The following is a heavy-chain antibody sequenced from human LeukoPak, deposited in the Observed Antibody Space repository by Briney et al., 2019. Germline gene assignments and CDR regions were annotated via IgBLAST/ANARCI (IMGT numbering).Heavy chain of an antibody. J-gene: IGHJ4*02. CDR2: FDPEDGET. V-gene: IGHV1-24*01. Sequence: ASVKVSCKVSGYTLTELSMHWVRQAPGKGLGWMGGFDPEDGETIYAQKFQGRVTMTEDTSTDTAYMELSSLRSEDTAVYYCATFPYYCSGGSCPHSFDYWGQGTLVTVSS. CDR3: ATFPYYCSGGSCPHSFDY. D-gene: IGHD2-15*01. CDR1: GYTLTELS.